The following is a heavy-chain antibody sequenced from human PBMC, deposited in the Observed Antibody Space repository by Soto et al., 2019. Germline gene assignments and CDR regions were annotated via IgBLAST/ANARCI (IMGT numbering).Heavy chain of an antibody. CDR3: ATPSGSSGSWWGGMDV. J-gene: IGHJ6*02. CDR2: IIPIFGTA. V-gene: IGHV1-69*12. Sequence: QVQLVQSGAGVKKPGSSVKVSCKASGGTFSSYAISWVRQAPGEGLEWMGGIIPIFGTANYAQKFQGRVTITADESTSTAYMELSSLRSEDTAVYYCATPSGSSGSWWGGMDVWGQGTTVTVSS. D-gene: IGHD6-19*01. CDR1: GGTFSSYA.